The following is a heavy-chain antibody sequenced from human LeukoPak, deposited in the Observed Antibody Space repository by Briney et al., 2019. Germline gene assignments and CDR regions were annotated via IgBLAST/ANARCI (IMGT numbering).Heavy chain of an antibody. D-gene: IGHD1-26*01. CDR2: ISGSGGST. Sequence: GGTLRLSCAASGFTFSSYGMSWVRQAPGKGLEWVSAISGSGGSTYYADSVKGRFTISRDSSTLYLEMNSLRAEDTAIYYCAKDLNWEYGFPYYFDNWGQGTLVTVSS. J-gene: IGHJ4*02. CDR3: AKDLNWEYGFPYYFDN. CDR1: GFTFSSYG. V-gene: IGHV3-23*01.